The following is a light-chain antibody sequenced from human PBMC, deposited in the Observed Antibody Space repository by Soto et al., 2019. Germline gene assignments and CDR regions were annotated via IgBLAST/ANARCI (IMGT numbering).Light chain of an antibody. CDR3: QQDKSCPLT. CDR2: GAS. Sequence: DIQMTQSPSSVSASVGDRVTITCRASQSISSWLGWYQQKPGKAPRLLIYGASTLQTGVPSRFSGSGSGTDFTLTISSLQSEDFATYYCQQDKSCPLTFGGGTKVEIK. V-gene: IGKV1D-12*01. CDR1: QSISSW. J-gene: IGKJ4*01.